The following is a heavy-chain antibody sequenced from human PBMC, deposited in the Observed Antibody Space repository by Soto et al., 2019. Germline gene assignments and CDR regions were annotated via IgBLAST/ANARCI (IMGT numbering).Heavy chain of an antibody. J-gene: IGHJ4*02. CDR3: AKSLGNCSGGSCFHY. Sequence: EVQLVESGGGLVQPGRSLRLSCAASGFTFDGYAMHWVRQAPGKGLEWVSGISWNSGSIGYADSVKGRFTISRDNAKNSLYLQMNGLRAEDTALYYCAKSLGNCSGGSCFHYWGQGTLVTVSS. CDR1: GFTFDGYA. V-gene: IGHV3-9*01. D-gene: IGHD2-15*01. CDR2: ISWNSGSI.